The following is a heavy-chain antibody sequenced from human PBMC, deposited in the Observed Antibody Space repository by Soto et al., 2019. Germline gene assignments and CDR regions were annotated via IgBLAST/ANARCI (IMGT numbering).Heavy chain of an antibody. V-gene: IGHV3-30*19. J-gene: IGHJ4*02. Sequence: GGSLRLSCAASGFTFSSYGMHWVRQAPGKGLEWVAVISYDGSNKYYADSVKGRFTISRDNSKNTLYLQMNSLRAEDTAVYYCARVPKQGYSYGNYLDYWGQGTLVTVSS. CDR1: GFTFSSYG. CDR2: ISYDGSNK. CDR3: ARVPKQGYSYGNYLDY. D-gene: IGHD5-18*01.